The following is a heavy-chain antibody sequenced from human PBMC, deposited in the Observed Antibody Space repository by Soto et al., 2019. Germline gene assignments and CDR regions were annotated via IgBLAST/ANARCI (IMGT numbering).Heavy chain of an antibody. CDR2: IKHDGTGK. J-gene: IGHJ4*02. CDR3: ARARSFIAATGTSDY. D-gene: IGHD6-13*01. Sequence: EVQLVESGGGLVQPGGSLRLSCAASGFTFSSYWMSWVRQAPGKGLEWVANIKHDGTGKYYVDSVKGRFTISRDKAKNSLYLQMNSLRAEDTAVYYCARARSFIAATGTSDYWGQGTLVTVSS. V-gene: IGHV3-7*05. CDR1: GFTFSSYW.